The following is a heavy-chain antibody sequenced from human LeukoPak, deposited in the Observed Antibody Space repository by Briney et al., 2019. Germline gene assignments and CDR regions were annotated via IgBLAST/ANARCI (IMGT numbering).Heavy chain of an antibody. J-gene: IGHJ5*02. Sequence: NPGGSLRLSCAASGFTFSSYSMNWVRQAPGKGLEWVSSISSSSSYIYYADSVKGRFTISRDNAKNSLYLQMNSLRAEDTAVYYCARDASGSSWFNWFDPWGQGTLVTVSS. CDR3: ARDASGSSWFNWFDP. CDR2: ISSSSSYI. D-gene: IGHD6-13*01. V-gene: IGHV3-21*01. CDR1: GFTFSSYS.